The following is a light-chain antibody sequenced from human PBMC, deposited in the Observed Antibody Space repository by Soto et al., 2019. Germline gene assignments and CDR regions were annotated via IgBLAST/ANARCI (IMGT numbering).Light chain of an antibody. Sequence: QSALAQPASVSGSPGQSITISCTGASGYVGTYSLVSWYQQHPGKAPKVVIYEGHKRPSGVPDRFSGSTSVNTASLTISGLQTDDEADYYCCSHSSSITWMFGGGTKLTVL. V-gene: IGLV2-23*01. CDR1: SGYVGTYSL. CDR3: CSHSSSITWM. CDR2: EGH. J-gene: IGLJ3*02.